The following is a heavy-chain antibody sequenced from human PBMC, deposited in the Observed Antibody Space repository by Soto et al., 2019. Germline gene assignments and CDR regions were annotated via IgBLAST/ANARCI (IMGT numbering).Heavy chain of an antibody. J-gene: IGHJ6*02. Sequence: QVQLQESGPGLVKPSETLSLTCTVSGGYISGYYWSWIRQPPGKGLEWVGYISYSGSTNYNPSLTSRLTISVDTAENQCALKLDSVTAADTAVYYCAREPYYHGLDVWGPGTTVTVSS. V-gene: IGHV4-59*01. CDR2: ISYSGST. CDR1: GGYISGYY. CDR3: AREPYYHGLDV.